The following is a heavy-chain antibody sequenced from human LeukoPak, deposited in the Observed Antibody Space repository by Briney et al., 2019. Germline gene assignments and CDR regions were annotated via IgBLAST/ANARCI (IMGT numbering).Heavy chain of an antibody. J-gene: IGHJ6*03. V-gene: IGHV4-38-2*01. CDR3: ARQTSSSSYYYYYYYMDV. CDR1: GYSISSGYY. CDR2: IYHSGST. D-gene: IGHD6-6*01. Sequence: SETLSLTCAVSGYSISSGYYWGWIRQPPGKGLEWIGSIYHSGSTYYNPSLKTRVTISVDTSKNQFSLKLSSVTAADTAVYYCARQTSSSSYYYYYYYMDVWGKGTTVTVSS.